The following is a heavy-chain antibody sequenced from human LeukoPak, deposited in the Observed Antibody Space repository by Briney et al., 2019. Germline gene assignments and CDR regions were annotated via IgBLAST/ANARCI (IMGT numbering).Heavy chain of an antibody. V-gene: IGHV3-7*04. Sequence: GGSLRLSCAASGFTVSSNYMSWVRQAPGKGLEWVANIKQDGSEKYYVDSVKGRFTISRDNAKNSLYLQMNSLRAEDTAVYYCARGLAFDYWGQGTLVTVSS. J-gene: IGHJ4*02. CDR3: ARGLAFDY. CDR2: IKQDGSEK. CDR1: GFTVSSNY.